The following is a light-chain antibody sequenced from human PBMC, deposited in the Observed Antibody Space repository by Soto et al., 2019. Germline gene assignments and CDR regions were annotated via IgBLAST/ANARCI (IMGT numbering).Light chain of an antibody. V-gene: IGKV3-20*01. CDR2: AAS. CDR3: QQYGSLPPFT. J-gene: IGKJ3*01. CDR1: QSVSSNY. Sequence: EMVLTQSPGTLSLSPGERATLSCSARQSVSSNYLAWYQQKPGQAPRLLIYAASSRATGIPDRFSGSGSGTDFTLTISRLESEDFAVNYCQQYGSLPPFTFGPGTKVDIK.